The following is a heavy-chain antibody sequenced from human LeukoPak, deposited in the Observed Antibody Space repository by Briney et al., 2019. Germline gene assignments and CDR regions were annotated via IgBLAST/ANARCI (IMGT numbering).Heavy chain of an antibody. D-gene: IGHD3-3*01. J-gene: IGHJ4*02. V-gene: IGHV4-39*01. CDR2: IYSSGST. Sequence: SETLSLTCTVSGGSISSSSYYWGWLRQPPGKGLEWIGSIYSSGSTYYNPSLKSRVTISVDTSKNQFSLKLSSVTAADTAVYYCATNEWSGYYFEYWGQGTLVRVSS. CDR1: GGSISSSSYY. CDR3: ATNEWSGYYFEY.